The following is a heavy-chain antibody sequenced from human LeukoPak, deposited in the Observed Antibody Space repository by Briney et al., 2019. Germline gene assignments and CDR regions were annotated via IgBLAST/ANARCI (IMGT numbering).Heavy chain of an antibody. V-gene: IGHV3-23*01. CDR1: GFTFSSYW. CDR3: ARDFGVEPEIRLVYYYGMDV. Sequence: GGSLRLSCAASGFTFSSYWMSWVRQAPGKGLEWVSAISGSGGSTYYADSVKGRFTISRDNAKNSLYLQMNSLRAEDTAVYYCARDFGVEPEIRLVYYYGMDVWGQGITVTVSS. J-gene: IGHJ6*02. D-gene: IGHD3-16*01. CDR2: ISGSGGST.